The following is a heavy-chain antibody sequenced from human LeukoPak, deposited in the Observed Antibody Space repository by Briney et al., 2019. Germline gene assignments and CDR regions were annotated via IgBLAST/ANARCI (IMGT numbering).Heavy chain of an antibody. V-gene: IGHV3-74*01. CDR3: VTTAFDL. Sequence: PRGSLRLSCAASGFTFSSYWMHWVRQAPGKGLVWVSRINSDGSSTSYADSVKGRFAISRDNAKHTLYLQMNSLRAEDTAVYSCVTTAFDLWGRGTLVTVSS. D-gene: IGHD4-17*01. CDR2: INSDGSST. CDR1: GFTFSSYW. J-gene: IGHJ2*01.